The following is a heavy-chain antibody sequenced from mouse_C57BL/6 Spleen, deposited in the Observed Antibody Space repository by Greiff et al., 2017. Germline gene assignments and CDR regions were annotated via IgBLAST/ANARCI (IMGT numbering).Heavy chain of an antibody. V-gene: IGHV1-55*01. CDR1: GYTFTSYW. D-gene: IGHD3-2*02. Sequence: QVQLQQPRAELVKPGASVKMSCKASGYTFTSYWITWVKQRPGQGLEWIGDIYPGSGSTNYNEKFKSKATLTVDTSSSTAYMQLSSLTSEDSAVYYCARGGQLRLQAWFAYWGQGTLVTVSA. CDR3: ARGGQLRLQAWFAY. CDR2: IYPGSGST. J-gene: IGHJ3*01.